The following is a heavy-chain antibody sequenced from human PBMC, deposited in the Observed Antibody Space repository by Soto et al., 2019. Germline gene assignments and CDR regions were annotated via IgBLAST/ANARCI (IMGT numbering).Heavy chain of an antibody. V-gene: IGHV3-23*01. CDR1: GFTFSSYA. Sequence: PGGSLRLSCAASGFTFSSYAMSWVRQAPGRGLEWVSAISGSGGGTYYADSVKGRFTISRDNSKNTLDLQMSSLGADDTAVYYCAKGSSGSRPYYFDYWGQGT. D-gene: IGHD3-22*01. CDR2: ISGSGGGT. CDR3: AKGSSGSRPYYFDY. J-gene: IGHJ4*02.